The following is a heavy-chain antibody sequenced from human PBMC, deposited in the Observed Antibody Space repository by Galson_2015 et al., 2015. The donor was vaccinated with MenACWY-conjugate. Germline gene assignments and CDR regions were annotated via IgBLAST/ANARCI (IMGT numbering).Heavy chain of an antibody. CDR2: ICSGTRT. Sequence: SLRLSCAASGFTVSTNCMSWVRQAPRKGLEWVSIICSGTRTFYADSVKGRFTISGDNSQNTVYLQMNSLRAEDTAMYYCARSGVGFGERWLDPWGQGTLVTVSS. CDR1: GFTVSTNC. CDR3: ARSGVGFGERWLDP. D-gene: IGHD3-16*01. J-gene: IGHJ5*02. V-gene: IGHV3-53*01.